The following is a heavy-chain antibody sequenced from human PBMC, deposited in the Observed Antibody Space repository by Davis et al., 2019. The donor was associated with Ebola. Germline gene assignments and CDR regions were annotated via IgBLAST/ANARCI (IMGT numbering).Heavy chain of an antibody. Sequence: GESLKISCTASGFTFGDYAMSWFRQAPGKGLEWVSAISGSGGSTYYADSVKGRFTISRDNSKNTLYLQMNSLRAEDTAVYYCAKGFGLRYFDYLNWFDPWGQGTLVTVSS. CDR2: ISGSGGST. CDR3: AKGFGLRYFDYLNWFDP. V-gene: IGHV3-23*01. J-gene: IGHJ5*02. D-gene: IGHD3-9*01. CDR1: GFTFGDYA.